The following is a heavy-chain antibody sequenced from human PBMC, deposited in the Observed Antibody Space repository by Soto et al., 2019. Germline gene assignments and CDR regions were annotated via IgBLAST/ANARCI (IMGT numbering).Heavy chain of an antibody. J-gene: IGHJ3*01. D-gene: IGHD5-18*01. CDR2: ISGSGFST. Sequence: EVQLLESGGGLVQPGGSLRLSCVGSGFIFTNYAMSWVRQTPGKGLQWVSSISGSGFSTYYADSVKGRLTIARDNSSDSVYLQINSLRADDTAVYYSAKGYTSMVEGEEYFDVWGQGTMVTVSS. V-gene: IGHV3-23*01. CDR1: GFIFTNYA. CDR3: AKGYTSMVEGEEYFDV.